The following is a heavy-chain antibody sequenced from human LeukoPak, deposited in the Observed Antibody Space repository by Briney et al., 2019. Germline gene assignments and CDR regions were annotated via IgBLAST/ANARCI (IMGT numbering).Heavy chain of an antibody. Sequence: PGGSLRLSCAASGFTFSSYSMNWVRQAPGKGLEWVSYISSSGSTIYYADSVKGRFTISRDNAKNSLYLQMNSLRAEDTAVYYCARDDYGGLYYFDYWGQGTLVTVSS. J-gene: IGHJ4*02. V-gene: IGHV3-48*04. CDR3: ARDDYGGLYYFDY. CDR1: GFTFSSYS. D-gene: IGHD4-23*01. CDR2: ISSSGSTI.